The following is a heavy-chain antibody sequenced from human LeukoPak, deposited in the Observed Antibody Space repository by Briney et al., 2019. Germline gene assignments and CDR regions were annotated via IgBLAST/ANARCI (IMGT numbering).Heavy chain of an antibody. Sequence: PSETLSLTCSVSGGSITSLYWSWVRQPPGKGLEYVGYVHHTGVTNYNPSLRGRVTVSMDSSKNQFSLKLSSVTAADTAVYYCARAVYSSGWRYSGYPTNWFDPWGQGTLVTVSS. D-gene: IGHD6-19*01. CDR2: VHHTGVT. V-gene: IGHV4-59*08. J-gene: IGHJ5*02. CDR1: GGSITSLY. CDR3: ARAVYSSGWRYSGYPTNWFDP.